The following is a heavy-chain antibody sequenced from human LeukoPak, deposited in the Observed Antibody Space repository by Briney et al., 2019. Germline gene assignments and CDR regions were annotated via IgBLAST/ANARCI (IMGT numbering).Heavy chain of an antibody. CDR3: ARSLLRYFVPPRGILPQTQYYFDY. D-gene: IGHD3-9*01. V-gene: IGHV1-8*01. Sequence: GASVKVSCKASGYTFTSYDINWVRQATGQGLEWMGWMNPNSGNTGYAQKFQGRVTMTRNTSISTAYMELSSLRSEDTAVYYCARSLLRYFVPPRGILPQTQYYFDYWGQGTLVTVSS. J-gene: IGHJ4*02. CDR1: GYTFTSYD. CDR2: MNPNSGNT.